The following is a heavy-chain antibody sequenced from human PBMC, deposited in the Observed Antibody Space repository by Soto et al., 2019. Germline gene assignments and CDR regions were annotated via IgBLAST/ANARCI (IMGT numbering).Heavy chain of an antibody. CDR2: ISYDGSNK. J-gene: IGHJ6*02. CDR1: GFTLRSYA. CDR3: ARDYAAYGDYVDYYYGMDV. D-gene: IGHD4-17*01. V-gene: IGHV3-30-3*01. Sequence: QPGGSLRLSCSASGFTLRSYAMYWVRQAPGKGLEWVAVISYDGSNKYYADSVKGRFTISRDNSKNTLYLQMNSLRAEDTAVYYCARDYAAYGDYVDYYYGMDVWGQGTTVTVSS.